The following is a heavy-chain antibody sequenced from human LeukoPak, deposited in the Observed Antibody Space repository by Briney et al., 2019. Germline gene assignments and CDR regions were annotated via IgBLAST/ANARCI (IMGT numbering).Heavy chain of an antibody. CDR1: GFTFSTYS. CDR3: AREGPVVRGSEVDY. Sequence: GGSLRLSCAASGFTFSTYSMNWVRQAPGKGLEWVSYISSSGNTIYYADSVKGRFTISRDNAKNSLYLQVNSPRDEDTAVYYCAREGPVVRGSEVDYWGQRTLVTVSS. V-gene: IGHV3-48*02. D-gene: IGHD4-23*01. CDR2: ISSSGNTI. J-gene: IGHJ4*02.